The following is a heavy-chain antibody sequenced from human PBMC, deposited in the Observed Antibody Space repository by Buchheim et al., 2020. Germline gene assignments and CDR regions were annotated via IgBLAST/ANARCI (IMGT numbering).Heavy chain of an antibody. Sequence: QVQLVQSGAEVKKPGASVKVSCKASGYTFTGYYMHWVRQAPGQGLEWMGWINPNSGGTNYAQKFQGRVTMTRDTSISTAYMELSRLRSDDTAVYYCARVEVSYESSGWGHYYYYGMDVWGQGTT. CDR3: ARVEVSYESSGWGHYYYYGMDV. CDR2: INPNSGGT. CDR1: GYTFTGYY. J-gene: IGHJ6*02. D-gene: IGHD3-22*01. V-gene: IGHV1-2*02.